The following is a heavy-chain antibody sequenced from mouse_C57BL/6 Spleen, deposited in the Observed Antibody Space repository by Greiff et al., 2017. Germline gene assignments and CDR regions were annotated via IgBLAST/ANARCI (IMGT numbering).Heavy chain of an antibody. D-gene: IGHD2-3*01. CDR2: IDPEGGDT. CDR3: TIYNGYSYGLDY. Sequence: EVKLVESGAELVRPGASVKLSCTASGFNITDYYMHWVKQRPEQGLELIGGIDPEGGDTEYAPKFSGQGTMTADTSSHTAYLQLSSLTSEDTSVYYFTIYNGYSYGLDYGGQGTSLTVSS. V-gene: IGHV14-1*01. CDR1: GFNITDYY. J-gene: IGHJ2*02.